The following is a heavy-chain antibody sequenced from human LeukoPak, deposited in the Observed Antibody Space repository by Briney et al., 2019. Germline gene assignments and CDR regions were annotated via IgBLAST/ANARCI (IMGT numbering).Heavy chain of an antibody. V-gene: IGHV3-7*01. CDR1: GFTFSSYW. CDR3: ARSVGSLYMDV. J-gene: IGHJ6*03. CDR2: IKQDGSEK. Sequence: GGSLRLSCAASGFTFSSYWMSWVRQAPGKWLEWVANIKQDGSEKYYVDSVKGRFTISRDNAKNSLYLQMNSLRAEDTAVYYCARSVGSLYMDVWGKGTTVTISS. D-gene: IGHD3-10*01.